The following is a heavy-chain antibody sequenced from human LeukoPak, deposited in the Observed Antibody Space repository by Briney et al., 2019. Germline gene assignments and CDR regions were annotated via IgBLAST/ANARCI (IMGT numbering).Heavy chain of an antibody. D-gene: IGHD2-8*01. J-gene: IGHJ4*02. V-gene: IGHV1-69*04. Sequence: SVKVSCKASGYTFTSYGISWVRQAPGQGLEWMGRIIPILGIANYAQKFQGRVTITADKSTSTAYMELSSLRSEDTAVYYCARDLSGVNPFDYWGQGTLVTVSS. CDR3: ARDLSGVNPFDY. CDR2: IIPILGIA. CDR1: GYTFTSYG.